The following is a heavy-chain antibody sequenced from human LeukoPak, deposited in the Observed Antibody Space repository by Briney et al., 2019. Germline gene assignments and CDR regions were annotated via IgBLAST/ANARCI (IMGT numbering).Heavy chain of an antibody. J-gene: IGHJ4*02. CDR1: GGSISSGSYY. D-gene: IGHD3-22*01. V-gene: IGHV4-61*02. Sequence: SQTLSLTCTVSGGSISSGSYYWSWIRQPAGKGLEWIGRIYTSGSTNYNPSLKSRVTISVDTSKNQFSLKLSSVTAADTAVYYCARYNYDSSGYYYFDYWGQGTLVTVSS. CDR3: ARYNYDSSGYYYFDY. CDR2: IYTSGST.